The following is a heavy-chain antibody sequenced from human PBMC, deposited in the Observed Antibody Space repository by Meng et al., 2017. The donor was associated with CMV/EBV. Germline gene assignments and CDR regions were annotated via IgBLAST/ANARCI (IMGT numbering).Heavy chain of an antibody. CDR2: IYYSGST. V-gene: IGHV4-39*07. CDR3: ARLAAISYLSLGWFDP. J-gene: IGHJ5*02. CDR1: GGSISSSSYY. Sequence: SETLSLTCTVSGGSISSSSYYWGWIRQPPGKGLEWIGSIYYSGSTYYNPSLKSRVTISVDTSKNQFSLKLRSVTAADTAVYYCARLAAISYLSLGWFDPWGQGTLVTVSS. D-gene: IGHD2-2*02.